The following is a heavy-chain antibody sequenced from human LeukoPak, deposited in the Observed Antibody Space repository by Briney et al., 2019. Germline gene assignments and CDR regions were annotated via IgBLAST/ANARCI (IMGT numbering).Heavy chain of an antibody. Sequence: PSETLSLTCTVSGGSISSYYWSWIRQPPGKGLEWIGYIYYSGSIKYNPSLKSRVTISIDTSKNQFSLKLSSVTAADTAVYYCARAYYYGSGSSYYYYYMDVWGKGTTVTISS. CDR2: IYYSGSI. D-gene: IGHD3-10*01. CDR1: GGSISSYY. V-gene: IGHV4-59*01. J-gene: IGHJ6*03. CDR3: ARAYYYGSGSSYYYYYMDV.